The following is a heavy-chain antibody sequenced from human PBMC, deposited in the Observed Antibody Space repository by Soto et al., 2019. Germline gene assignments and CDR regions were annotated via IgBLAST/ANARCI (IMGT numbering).Heavy chain of an antibody. CDR2: IYHSGST. Sequence: SETLSLTWAVSGGSISSGGYSWSWIRQPPGKGLEWIGYIYHSGSTYYNPSLKSRVTISVDTSKSQFSLRLSSVTAADTAVYYCARDGATEGITWGQGTLVTVSS. J-gene: IGHJ5*02. CDR1: GGSISSGGYS. D-gene: IGHD1-20*01. V-gene: IGHV4-30-2*02. CDR3: ARDGATEGIT.